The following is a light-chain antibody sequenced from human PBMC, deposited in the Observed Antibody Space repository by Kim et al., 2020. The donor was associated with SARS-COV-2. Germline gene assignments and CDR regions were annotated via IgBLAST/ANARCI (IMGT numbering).Light chain of an antibody. Sequence: PGVTVTLTCASNAGPVTSRHYPNWFQQKPGQPPRPLIYSTTNKHSWTPARFSGFLLGDKAALTLSGVRPEDVAEYFCLLYYGGARVFGGGTKVTVL. V-gene: IGLV7-43*01. J-gene: IGLJ3*02. CDR2: STT. CDR3: LLYYGGARV. CDR1: AGPVTSRHY.